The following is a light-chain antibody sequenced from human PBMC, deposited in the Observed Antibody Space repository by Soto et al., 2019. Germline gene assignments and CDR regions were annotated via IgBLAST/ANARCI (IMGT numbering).Light chain of an antibody. Sequence: QSVLAQPASLSGSPGQSITISCTETSSDVGSYNLVSWYQHHPGKAPKLMIYEDNKRPSGVSNRFSGSKSGNTASLTISGLQAEDEADYYCCSYAGSNTHVFGTGTKVTVL. J-gene: IGLJ1*01. CDR2: EDN. CDR1: SSDVGSYNL. V-gene: IGLV2-23*01. CDR3: CSYAGSNTHV.